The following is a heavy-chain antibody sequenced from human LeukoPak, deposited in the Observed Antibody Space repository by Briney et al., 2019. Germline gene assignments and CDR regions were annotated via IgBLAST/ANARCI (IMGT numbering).Heavy chain of an antibody. CDR3: ARANDILTGPGN. Sequence: PSETLSLTCTVSGGSITNYYWSWVRQSPGKGLEWIGYIYYSGTSNYNPSLRSRVTISVDTSKNQFSLKLSSVTAADTAVYYCARANDILTGPGNWGQGTLVTVPS. CDR1: GGSITNYY. CDR2: IYYSGTS. V-gene: IGHV4-59*01. D-gene: IGHD3-9*01. J-gene: IGHJ4*02.